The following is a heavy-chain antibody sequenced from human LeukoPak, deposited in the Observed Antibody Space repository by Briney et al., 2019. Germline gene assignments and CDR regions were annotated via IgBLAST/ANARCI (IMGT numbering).Heavy chain of an antibody. CDR2: ISYDGSYT. J-gene: IGHJ4*02. D-gene: IGHD2-2*01. CDR3: ARDHSAMPSY. Sequence: GGSLRLSCAASGFTFSSYNFHWLCQAPGKGLEWLTVISYDGSYTSYGASVKGRFTVSRDNSQNTLYLQMNGLRAEDTALYYCARDHSAMPSYWGQGTLVTVSS. V-gene: IGHV3-30*03. CDR1: GFTFSSYN.